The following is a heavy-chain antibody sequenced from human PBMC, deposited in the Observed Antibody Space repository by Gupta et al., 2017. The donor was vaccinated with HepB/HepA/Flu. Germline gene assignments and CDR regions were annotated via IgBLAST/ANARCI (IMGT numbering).Heavy chain of an antibody. CDR3: AKYGSGSYYFFDF. Sequence: EVQLVEFGGGLVQPGGSLRLSCAASGFSFSNHGMNWVRQAPGKGLEWVSYISRTSSTIYYADSVKGRFTISRDNANNSLYLQMNSRRDEDTAVYYFAKYGSGSYYFFDFWGQGTLVAVSS. D-gene: IGHD3-10*01. J-gene: IGHJ4*02. CDR2: ISRTSSTI. CDR1: GFSFSNHG. V-gene: IGHV3-48*02.